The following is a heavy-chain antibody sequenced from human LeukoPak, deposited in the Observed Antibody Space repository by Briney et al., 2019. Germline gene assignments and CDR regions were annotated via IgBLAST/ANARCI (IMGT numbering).Heavy chain of an antibody. CDR2: ISTYNGNT. CDR1: GYTFTNYG. CDR3: ARHRLPRLYYVNSGYYHDAFDI. J-gene: IGHJ3*02. D-gene: IGHD3-22*01. V-gene: IGHV1-18*01. Sequence: EASVNVSCKASGYTFTNYGINWVRQAPGQGLEWMGWISTYNGNTNYAQKLQGRVTMTTDTSTNTAYMELRSLRSDDTAMYYCARHRLPRLYYVNSGYYHDAFDIWGQGTMVTVSS.